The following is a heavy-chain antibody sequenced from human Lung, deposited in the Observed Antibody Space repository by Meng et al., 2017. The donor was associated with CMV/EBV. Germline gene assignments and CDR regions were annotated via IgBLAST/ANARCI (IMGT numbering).Heavy chain of an antibody. Sequence: GGSXRLXCAASGFNFRTYSMNWVRQAPGKGLEWVSSISSSSTYIYYADSVKGRFTISRDNAKNSLYLQMNSLRAEDTAVYYCARETGSSGWYGPGYWGQGXLVTFSS. CDR2: ISSSSTYI. CDR3: ARETGSSGWYGPGY. J-gene: IGHJ4*02. D-gene: IGHD6-19*01. CDR1: GFNFRTYS. V-gene: IGHV3-21*01.